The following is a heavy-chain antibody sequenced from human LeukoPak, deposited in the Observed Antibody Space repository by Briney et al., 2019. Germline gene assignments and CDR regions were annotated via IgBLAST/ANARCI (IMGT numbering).Heavy chain of an antibody. CDR1: GVTFSSYS. CDR3: ARDVRGAYYYDSSGYD. D-gene: IGHD3-22*01. V-gene: IGHV3-48*01. Sequence: GGSLRLSCAASGVTFSSYSMNWVRQAPGKGLEWVSYISSSSSTIYYADSVKGRFTISRDNAKNSLYLQMNSLRAEDTAVYYCARDVRGAYYYDSSGYDWGQGTLVTVSS. CDR2: ISSSSSTI. J-gene: IGHJ4*02.